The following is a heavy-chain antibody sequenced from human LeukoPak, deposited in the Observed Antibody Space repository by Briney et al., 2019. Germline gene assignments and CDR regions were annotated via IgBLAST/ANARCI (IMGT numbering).Heavy chain of an antibody. CDR3: ARHSSVQWLVRPDAFDI. CDR2: IYYSGST. J-gene: IGHJ3*02. CDR1: GGSISSYY. V-gene: IGHV4-59*08. Sequence: SETLSLTCTVSGGSISSYYWSWIWQPPGKGLEWIGYIYYSGSTNYNPSLKSRVTISVDTSKNQFSLKLSSVTAADTAVYYCARHSSVQWLVRPDAFDIWGQGTMVTVSS. D-gene: IGHD6-19*01.